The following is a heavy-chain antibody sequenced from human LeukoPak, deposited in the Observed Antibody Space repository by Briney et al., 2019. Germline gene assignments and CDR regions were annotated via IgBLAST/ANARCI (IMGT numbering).Heavy chain of an antibody. CDR2: ISWNSGSI. CDR3: AANSGSIDY. V-gene: IGHV3-9*01. D-gene: IGHD3-10*01. CDR1: GFTFDDYA. Sequence: GGSLRLSCAASGFTFDDYAMHWVRQAPGKGLEWVSGISWNSGSIGYADSVKGRFTISRDNAKNSLYLQTNSLRAEDTALYYCAANSGSIDYWGQGTLVTVSS. J-gene: IGHJ4*02.